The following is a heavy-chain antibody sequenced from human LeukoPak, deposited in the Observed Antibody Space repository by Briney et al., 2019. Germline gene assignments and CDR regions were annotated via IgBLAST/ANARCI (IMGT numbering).Heavy chain of an antibody. D-gene: IGHD2-15*01. CDR1: GFTFSSYR. Sequence: GGSLRLSCAASGFTFSSYRMNWVRPAPAKGRDWVSSISSSSSYIYYADSVKGRFTISRDNSKNTMYLRISSLRAGDTGVYHCATRGGGWLTENAFDICGHRTMVSVSS. J-gene: IGHJ3*02. CDR2: ISSSSSYI. CDR3: ATRGGGWLTENAFDI. V-gene: IGHV3-21*04.